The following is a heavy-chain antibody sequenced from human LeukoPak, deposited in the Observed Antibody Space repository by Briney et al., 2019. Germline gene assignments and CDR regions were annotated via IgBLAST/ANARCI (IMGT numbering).Heavy chain of an antibody. J-gene: IGHJ5*02. CDR1: GSSISNYY. CDR2: IYYSRST. V-gene: IGHV4-59*13. D-gene: IGHD3-9*01. Sequence: SETLSLTCTVSGSSISNYYWSWIRQPPGKGLEWIGYIYYSRSTNNNASRQSRVTTSVDTSKNHFYLTLNYVTAPDTAVYYCERGPRGDSFEYNWFDPWGQGTMVTVSS. CDR3: ERGPRGDSFEYNWFDP.